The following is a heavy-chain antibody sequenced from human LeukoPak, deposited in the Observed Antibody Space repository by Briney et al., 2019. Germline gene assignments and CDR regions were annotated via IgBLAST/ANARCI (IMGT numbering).Heavy chain of an antibody. D-gene: IGHD5-24*01. Sequence: SETLSLTCAVYGGSFSGYYWSWIRQPPGKGLEWIGEINHSGSTNYNPSLKSRVTISVDTSKNQFSLKLSSVTAADTAVYYCASRKRWLQWHSDYWGQGTLVTVSS. CDR3: ASRKRWLQWHSDY. CDR1: GGSFSGYY. CDR2: INHSGST. V-gene: IGHV4-34*01. J-gene: IGHJ4*02.